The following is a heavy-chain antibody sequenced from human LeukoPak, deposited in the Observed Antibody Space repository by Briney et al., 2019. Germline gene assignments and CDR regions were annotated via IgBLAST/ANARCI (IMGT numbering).Heavy chain of an antibody. CDR2: ISYDGSKK. Sequence: GRSLRLSCAASGFTFSSFGMHWVRQAPGKGLEWVTVISYDGSKKYYADSVKGRFTISKDNSKNTLYLQMNSLRAEDTAVYYCAKDHHFGWDQGGNYFDYWGQGTLVTVSS. CDR3: AKDHHFGWDQGGNYFDY. D-gene: IGHD1-26*01. V-gene: IGHV3-30*18. CDR1: GFTFSSFG. J-gene: IGHJ4*02.